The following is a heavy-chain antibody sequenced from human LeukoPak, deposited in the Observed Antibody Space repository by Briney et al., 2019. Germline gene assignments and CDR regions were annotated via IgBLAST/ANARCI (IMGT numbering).Heavy chain of an antibody. V-gene: IGHV3-53*01. J-gene: IGHJ6*02. CDR1: GFTVSSNY. CDR2: IYSGGST. D-gene: IGHD1-26*01. CDR3: ARESGDSGYYYYYGMDV. Sequence: PGGSLRLCCAASGFTVSSNYMSWVRQAPGKGLEWVSVIYSGGSTYYADSVKGRFTISRDNSKNTLYLQMNSLRAEDTAVYYCARESGDSGYYYYYGMDVWGQGTTVTVSS.